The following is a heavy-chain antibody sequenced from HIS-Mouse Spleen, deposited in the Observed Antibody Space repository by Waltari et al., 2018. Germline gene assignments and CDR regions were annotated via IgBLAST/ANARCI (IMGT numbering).Heavy chain of an antibody. Sequence: QLQLQESGPGLVKPSETLSLTCTVSGGSISSSSYYWGWIRQPPGKGLEWIGSIYYSGSTYYHPYLKSRVTISVDTSKTQFSLKLSSVTAADTAVYYCASGLRLRLGELSSFPYWGQGTLVTVSS. CDR2: IYYSGST. J-gene: IGHJ4*02. CDR3: ASGLRLRLGELSSFPY. D-gene: IGHD3-16*02. CDR1: GGSISSSSYY. V-gene: IGHV4-39*07.